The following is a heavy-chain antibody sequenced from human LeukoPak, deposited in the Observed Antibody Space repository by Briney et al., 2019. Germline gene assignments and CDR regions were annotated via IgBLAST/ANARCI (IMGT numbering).Heavy chain of an antibody. J-gene: IGHJ4*02. CDR3: ARVMGRGSAVLPIFDY. CDR1: GYTFTGYY. Sequence: GASVKVSCKASGYTFTGYYMHWVRQAPGQGLEWMGWINPNSGGTNYAQKFQGRVTMTRDTSISTAYMELSRLRSDDTAVYYCARVMGRGSAVLPIFDYWGQGTLVTVSS. V-gene: IGHV1-2*02. CDR2: INPNSGGT. D-gene: IGHD3-10*01.